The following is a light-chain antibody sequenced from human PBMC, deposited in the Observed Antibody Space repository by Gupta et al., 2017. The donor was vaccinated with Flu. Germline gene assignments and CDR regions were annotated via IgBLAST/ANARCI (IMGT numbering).Light chain of an antibody. CDR2: LGS. CDR3: MQALQTPLT. Sequence: DIVMTPSPLSLLVTPGEPASISCRSSQSLLHSNGYNYLDWFLQKPGQSPQLLIYLGSNRASGGPDRFSGSGAGTDFTLNISRVEAEDVGVYYCMQALQTPLTFGQGTKLEIK. CDR1: QSLLHSNGYNY. J-gene: IGKJ2*01. V-gene: IGKV2-28*01.